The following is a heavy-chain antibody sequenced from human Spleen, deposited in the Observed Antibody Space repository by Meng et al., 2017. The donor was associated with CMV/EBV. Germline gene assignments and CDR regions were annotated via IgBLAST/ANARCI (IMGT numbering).Heavy chain of an antibody. Sequence: LTCTFSGFSLGTSGMGVGWIRQPPGKALEWLALLYWPHDKPSNPSLKSRLAITKGTSKNQVVLTMTNMDPADTATYYCAHDVVAIDYWGQGILVTVSS. CDR1: GFSLGTSGMG. CDR3: AHDVVAIDY. D-gene: IGHD2-2*01. V-gene: IGHV2-5*01. CDR2: LYWPHDK. J-gene: IGHJ4*02.